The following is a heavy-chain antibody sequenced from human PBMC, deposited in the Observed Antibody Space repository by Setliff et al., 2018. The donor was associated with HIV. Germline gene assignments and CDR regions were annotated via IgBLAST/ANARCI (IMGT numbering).Heavy chain of an antibody. CDR3: ARGPSDFWSGYYMAL. V-gene: IGHV4-61*02. J-gene: IGHJ4*02. CDR1: GGSISTGVYY. D-gene: IGHD3-3*01. Sequence: PSETLSLTCTVSGGSISTGVYYWSWIRQPADKALEWIGRISASGSTNYNPSLESRVTLSIDTSNNQFSLKLTSVTAADTAVYYCARGPSDFWSGYYMALWGQGTLVTVSS. CDR2: ISASGST.